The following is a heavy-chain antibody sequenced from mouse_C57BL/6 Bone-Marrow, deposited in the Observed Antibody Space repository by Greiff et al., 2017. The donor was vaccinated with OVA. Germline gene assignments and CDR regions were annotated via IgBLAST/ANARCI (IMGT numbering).Heavy chain of an antibody. Sequence: QVQLQQSGAELARPGASVKMSCKASGYTFTSYTMHWVKQRPGQGLEWIGYINPSSGYPKYNQKFKDKATLTADKSSSTAYMQLSSLTSEDSAVYYCARSPYSTPGAMDYWGQGTSVTVSS. CDR3: ARSPYSTPGAMDY. CDR2: INPSSGYP. V-gene: IGHV1-4*01. J-gene: IGHJ4*01. D-gene: IGHD2-10*01. CDR1: GYTFTSYT.